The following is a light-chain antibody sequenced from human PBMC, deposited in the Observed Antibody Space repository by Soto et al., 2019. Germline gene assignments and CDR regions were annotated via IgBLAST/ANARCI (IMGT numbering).Light chain of an antibody. CDR3: QQYNNWPIT. Sequence: EIVMTQAPATLSVSQGERATLSCRASQSVSSNLAWYQQKPGQAPGLLIYGASARATGIPARFSGSGSGTEFSLTISSLQSEDFAVYYCQQYNNWPITFGQGTRLEIK. CDR1: QSVSSN. V-gene: IGKV3-15*01. CDR2: GAS. J-gene: IGKJ5*01.